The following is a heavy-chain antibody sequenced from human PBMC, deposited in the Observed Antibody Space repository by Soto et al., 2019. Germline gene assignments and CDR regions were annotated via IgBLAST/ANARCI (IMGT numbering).Heavy chain of an antibody. CDR2: ISYDGSNK. J-gene: IGHJ2*01. D-gene: IGHD4-17*01. CDR1: GFTFSSYA. V-gene: IGHV3-30-3*01. Sequence: QVQLVESGGGVVQPGRSLRLSCAASGFTFSSYAMHWVRQAPGKGLEWVAVISYDGSNKYYADSVKGRFTISRDNSKNTLYLQMNSLRAEDTAVYYCARGRHFTGDYPILHFDLWGRGTLVTVSS. CDR3: ARGRHFTGDYPILHFDL.